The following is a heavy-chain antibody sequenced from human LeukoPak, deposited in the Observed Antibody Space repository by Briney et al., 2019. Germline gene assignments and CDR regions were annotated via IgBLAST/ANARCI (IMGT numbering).Heavy chain of an antibody. Sequence: SVNVSYKASGGTFSTYGISWVRLASGHGLEWMGGIIPIFGTVNYAQNFHGRNTITADEATGTAYMELSSLRSEDTAVYYCARGSPTWGDYYDSGIYYMDVWGTGTTVIISS. D-gene: IGHD3-10*01. CDR2: IIPIFGTV. J-gene: IGHJ6*03. V-gene: IGHV1-69*13. CDR3: ARGSPTWGDYYDSGIYYMDV. CDR1: GGTFSTYG.